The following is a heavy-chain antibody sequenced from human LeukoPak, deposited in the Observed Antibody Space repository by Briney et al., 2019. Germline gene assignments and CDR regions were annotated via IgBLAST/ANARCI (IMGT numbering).Heavy chain of an antibody. D-gene: IGHD3-22*01. CDR2: IYYSGST. V-gene: IGHV4-59*01. CDR1: GFIFDDFA. Sequence: GSLRLSCAASGFIFDDFAMHWVRQPPGKGLEWIGYIYYSGSTNYNPSLKSRVTISADTSKNQFSLKLSSVTAADTAVYYCARGSPHYYDSSGYYSNWGQGTLVTVSS. CDR3: ARGSPHYYDSSGYYSN. J-gene: IGHJ4*02.